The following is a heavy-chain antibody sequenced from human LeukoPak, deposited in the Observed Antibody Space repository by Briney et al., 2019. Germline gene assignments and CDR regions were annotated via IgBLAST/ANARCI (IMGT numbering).Heavy chain of an antibody. V-gene: IGHV3-23*01. J-gene: IGHJ4*02. CDR1: GFTVSNKY. CDR3: AKGSYYDSSGSFYFDY. Sequence: GGSLRLSCVASGFTVSNKYMSWVRQAPGKGLEWVSGISGSGDNTYYADSVKGRFTISRDNSKNTLYVQVNSLGTEDTAAYYCAKGSYYDSSGSFYFDYWGQGTLVTVSS. CDR2: ISGSGDNT. D-gene: IGHD3-22*01.